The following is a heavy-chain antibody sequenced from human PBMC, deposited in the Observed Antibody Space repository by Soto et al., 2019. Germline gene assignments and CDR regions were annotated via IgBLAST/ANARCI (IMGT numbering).Heavy chain of an antibody. CDR3: AKGVGVDTAMAL. Sequence: GGSLSLSYAASGFTFSSYAMSWVRPAPGKGLEWVSAISGSGGSTYYADSVKGRFTISRDNSKNTLYLQMNSLRAEDTAVYYCAKGVGVDTAMALWGQGTLVTVSS. CDR1: GFTFSSYA. V-gene: IGHV3-23*01. J-gene: IGHJ4*02. CDR2: ISGSGGST. D-gene: IGHD5-18*01.